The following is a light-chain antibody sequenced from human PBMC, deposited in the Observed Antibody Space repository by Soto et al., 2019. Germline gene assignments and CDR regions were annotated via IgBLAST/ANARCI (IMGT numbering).Light chain of an antibody. CDR2: RAS. Sequence: VQMTQSPSTLSASVGDRVIITCRASQSISSWLAWYQQKPGKAPKLLIYRASSLEGGAPSRFSGSGSGTEFTLTIASLQPDDFATYYCQQYETFSGTFGPGTKVDI. CDR1: QSISSW. J-gene: IGKJ1*01. CDR3: QQYETFSGT. V-gene: IGKV1-5*03.